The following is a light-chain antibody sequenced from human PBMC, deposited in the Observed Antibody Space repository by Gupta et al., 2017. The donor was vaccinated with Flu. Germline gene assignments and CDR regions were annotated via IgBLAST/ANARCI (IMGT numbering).Light chain of an antibody. CDR3: QQFGSSPLYS. CDR1: ESINTRP. J-gene: IGKJ2*03. Sequence: EVVLTQSPVTLSLSPGDTATLSCRASESINTRPLAWYQQKPGQTPRLLIYRAFYRATGVPDRFSGSGAGTDFTLTITRREPEDFAVYFCQQFGSSPLYSFGQGTKLEIK. CDR2: RAF. V-gene: IGKV3-20*01.